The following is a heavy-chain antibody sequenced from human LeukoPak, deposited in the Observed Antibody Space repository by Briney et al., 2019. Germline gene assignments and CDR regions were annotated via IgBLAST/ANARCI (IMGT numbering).Heavy chain of an antibody. D-gene: IGHD5/OR15-5a*01. CDR1: GFTVSSNY. CDR3: AKRLFDY. V-gene: IGHV3-23*01. Sequence: GGTLRLSCAASGFTVSSNYMSWVRQAPGKGLQWVSSINGGGDRKYYADSVKGRFTISRDNSKNTLYLQMNSLRAEDTAVYYCAKRLFDYWGQGTLVTVSS. CDR2: INGGGDRK. J-gene: IGHJ4*02.